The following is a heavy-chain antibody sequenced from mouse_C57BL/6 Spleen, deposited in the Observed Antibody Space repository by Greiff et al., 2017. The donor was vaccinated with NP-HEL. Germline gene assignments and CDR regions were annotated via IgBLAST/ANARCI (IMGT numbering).Heavy chain of an antibody. J-gene: IGHJ2*01. CDR3: ARDDYLDY. Sequence: EVKLVESEGGLVQPGSSMKLSCTASGFTFSDYYMAWGRQVPEKGLEWVANINYDGSSTYYLDSLKSRFIISRDNAKNILYLQMSSLKSEDTATYYCARDDYLDYWGQGTTLTVSS. CDR1: GFTFSDYY. CDR2: INYDGSST. V-gene: IGHV5-16*01.